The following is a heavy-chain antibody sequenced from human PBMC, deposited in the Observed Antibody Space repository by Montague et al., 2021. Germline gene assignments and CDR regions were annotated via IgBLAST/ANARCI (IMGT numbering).Heavy chain of an antibody. D-gene: IGHD7-27*01. CDR1: GDSISGNH. CDR2: IYHTGSS. CDR3: ARIGGTGDDLLDY. J-gene: IGHJ4*02. V-gene: IGHV4-59*13. Sequence: SETLSLTCSVSGDSISGNHCCWVRKPPGKGQQRIGLIYHTGSSVYNYTLTGRVTLTLDTSNNHFPLTIYSATAADTDFYFCARIGGTGDDLLDYWGQGRLVTVSS.